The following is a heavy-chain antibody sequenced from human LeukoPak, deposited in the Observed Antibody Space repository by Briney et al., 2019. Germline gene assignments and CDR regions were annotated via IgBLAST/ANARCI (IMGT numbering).Heavy chain of an antibody. Sequence: GGSLRLSCAASGFTFSSYAMSWVRQAPGKGLEWVSAISGSGGSTYYADSVKGRFTISRDNSKNTLYLQMNSLRAEDTAVYYCARVDYGDYEAYWGQGTLVTVSS. J-gene: IGHJ4*02. V-gene: IGHV3-23*01. CDR1: GFTFSSYA. D-gene: IGHD4-17*01. CDR2: ISGSGGST. CDR3: ARVDYGDYEAY.